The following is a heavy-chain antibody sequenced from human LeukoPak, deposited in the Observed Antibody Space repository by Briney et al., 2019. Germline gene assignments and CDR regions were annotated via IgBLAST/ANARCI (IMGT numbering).Heavy chain of an antibody. CDR3: ASGYFDY. J-gene: IGHJ4*02. CDR1: GGSISSSSYY. V-gene: IGHV4-39*01. Sequence: SETLSLTCTVSGGSISSSSYYWGWIRQPPGKGLEWIGSIYYSGSTYYNPSLKSRVTISVDTSKNQFSLRLSSVTAADTAVYYCASGYFDYWGQGTLVTVSS. CDR2: IYYSGST.